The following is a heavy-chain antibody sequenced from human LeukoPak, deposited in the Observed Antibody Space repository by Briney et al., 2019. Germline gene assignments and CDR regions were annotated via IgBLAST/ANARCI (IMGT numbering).Heavy chain of an antibody. D-gene: IGHD6-19*01. Sequence: PGGSLRLSCAASGFTFSSYSMNWVRQAPGKGLEWVSSISSSSSYIYYADSVKGRFTISRDNAKNSLYLQMNSLRAEDTAVYYCARGGASPSPVAVAGTENDYWGQGTLVTVSS. CDR3: ARGGASPSPVAVAGTENDY. CDR1: GFTFSSYS. CDR2: ISSSSSYI. V-gene: IGHV3-21*01. J-gene: IGHJ4*02.